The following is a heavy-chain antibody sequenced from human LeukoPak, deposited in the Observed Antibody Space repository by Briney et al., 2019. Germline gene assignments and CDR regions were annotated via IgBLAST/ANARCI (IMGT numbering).Heavy chain of an antibody. CDR3: SRSGYFDWLYHFDY. CDR1: GYTFTSYA. D-gene: IGHD3-9*01. V-gene: IGHV1-3*01. Sequence: ASVKVSCKASGYTFTSYAMHWVRQAPGQRLEWMGWINAGNGNTKYSQKFQGRVTITRDTSASTAYMELSSLRPEDTAMYYCSRSGYFDWLYHFDYWGQGTLVTVSS. J-gene: IGHJ4*02. CDR2: INAGNGNT.